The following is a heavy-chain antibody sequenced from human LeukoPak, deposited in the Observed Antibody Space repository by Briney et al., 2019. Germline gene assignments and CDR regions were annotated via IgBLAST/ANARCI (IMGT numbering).Heavy chain of an antibody. CDR3: ATSITGDRHWYFDL. CDR1: GDTVSKLS. D-gene: IGHD7-27*01. V-gene: IGHV1-24*01. Sequence: SVIISGELSGDTVSKLSMHSERQAQGKGLEWMGGFDPEDGERIYAQKFQGRVTMTEDTSTDTAYMELSSLRSEDTAVYYCATSITGDRHWYFDLWGRGTLVTVSS. J-gene: IGHJ2*01. CDR2: FDPEDGER.